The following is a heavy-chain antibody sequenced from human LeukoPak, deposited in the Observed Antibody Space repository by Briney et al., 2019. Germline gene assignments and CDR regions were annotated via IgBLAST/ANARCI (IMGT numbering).Heavy chain of an antibody. CDR3: GRVRTSLGSSGYQLDV. CDR2: ISYDGSNK. CDR1: GFTFSSYA. J-gene: IGHJ6*04. V-gene: IGHV3-30*04. D-gene: IGHD3-22*01. Sequence: PGRSLRLSCAASGFTFSSYAMHWVRQAPGKGLEWVAVISYDGSNKYYADAVKGRFTISRDNSKNTLYLQMNSLRAEDTAVYYCGRVRTSLGSSGYQLDVWGKGTTVTVSS.